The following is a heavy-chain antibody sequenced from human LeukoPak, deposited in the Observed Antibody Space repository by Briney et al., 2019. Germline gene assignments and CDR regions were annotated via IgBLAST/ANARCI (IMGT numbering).Heavy chain of an antibody. J-gene: IGHJ4*02. Sequence: GTSLRLSCAASGFTFSSCGMHWVRQAPGKGLEWVAVIWYDGSNKYYADSVRGRFTISRDNSKNTLYLQMNSLRAEDTAVYYCARDHGSGTSDFDYWGQGTLVTVSS. D-gene: IGHD3-10*01. CDR1: GFTFSSCG. V-gene: IGHV3-33*01. CDR3: ARDHGSGTSDFDY. CDR2: IWYDGSNK.